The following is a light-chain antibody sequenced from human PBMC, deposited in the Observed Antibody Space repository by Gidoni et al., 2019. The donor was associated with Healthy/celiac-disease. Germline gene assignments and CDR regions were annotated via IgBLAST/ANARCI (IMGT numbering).Light chain of an antibody. CDR2: LGS. Sequence: EIVRNQSPLSLPVTPGEPASISCTSSQSLLHSNGYTYLDWYLQKPGQSPQLLIYLGSNRASGVPDRFSGSGSGTDFTLKISRVEAEDVGVYYCMQALQTPLTFGGGTKVEIK. V-gene: IGKV2-28*01. CDR3: MQALQTPLT. J-gene: IGKJ4*01. CDR1: QSLLHSNGYTY.